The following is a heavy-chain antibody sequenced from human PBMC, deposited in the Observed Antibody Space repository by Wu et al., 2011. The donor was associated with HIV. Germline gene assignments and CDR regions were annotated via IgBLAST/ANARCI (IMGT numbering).Heavy chain of an antibody. J-gene: IGHJ3*02. CDR1: GGTFSSYA. Sequence: QVQLVQSGAEVKKPGSSVKVSCKASGGTFSSYAISWVRQAPGQGLEWMGGIIPIFGTANYAQKFQGRVTITTDESTSTAYMELSSLRSEDTAVYYCARGGYYYDSSGYHAFDIWGQGTMVTVSS. CDR3: ARGGYYYDSSGYHAFDI. V-gene: IGHV1-69*05. CDR2: IIPIFGTA. D-gene: IGHD3-22*01.